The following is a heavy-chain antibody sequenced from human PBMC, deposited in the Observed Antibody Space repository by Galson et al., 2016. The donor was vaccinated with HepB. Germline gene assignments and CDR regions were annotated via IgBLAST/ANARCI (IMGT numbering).Heavy chain of an antibody. V-gene: IGHV3-33*01. J-gene: IGHJ6*02. CDR2: IWHDGSTK. D-gene: IGHD3-10*01. CDR3: ARVLFGSGSYWCLDV. Sequence: SLRLSCAASEFTFSTYGMHWVRQAPGKGLEWVALIWHDGSTKYYADSVKGRFTISRDNPKHTRYLQMNSLRDGDTAVYFCARVLFGSGSYWCLDVWGQGTTVTVSS. CDR1: EFTFSTYG.